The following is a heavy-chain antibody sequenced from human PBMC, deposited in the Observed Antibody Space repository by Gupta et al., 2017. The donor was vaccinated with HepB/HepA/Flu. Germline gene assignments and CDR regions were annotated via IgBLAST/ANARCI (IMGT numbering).Heavy chain of an antibody. CDR3: GGYNWNFPSY. V-gene: IGHV3-30*03. J-gene: IGHJ4*02. D-gene: IGHD1-7*01. CDR1: GFTFSTYG. Sequence: QVQLVESGGGVVEPGRSLRLSCAASGFTFSTYGMHWVRQAPGKGLEWVAVRSYEGSDKNYVDSVKGRVTISRDNSENTLYLQMSSLRSEDTAVYYCGGYNWNFPSYWGQGTLVTVSS. CDR2: RSYEGSDK.